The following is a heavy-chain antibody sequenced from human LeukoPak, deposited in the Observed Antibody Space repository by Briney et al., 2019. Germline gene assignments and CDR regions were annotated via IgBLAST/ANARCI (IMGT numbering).Heavy chain of an antibody. V-gene: IGHV4-34*01. Sequence: SETLSLTCAVYGGSFSGYYWSWIRQPPGKGLEWIGEINHSGSTNYNPSLKSRVTISVDTPKNRFSLKLSSVTAADTAVYYCARGPGLIVVVVAATRSARYGMDVWGKGTTVTVSS. D-gene: IGHD2-15*01. J-gene: IGHJ6*04. CDR3: ARGPGLIVVVVAATRSARYGMDV. CDR2: INHSGST. CDR1: GGSFSGYY.